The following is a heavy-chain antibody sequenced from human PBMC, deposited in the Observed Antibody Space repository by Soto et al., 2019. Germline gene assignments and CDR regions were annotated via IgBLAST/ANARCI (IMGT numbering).Heavy chain of an antibody. CDR1: GGTFSSYA. V-gene: IGHV1-69*13. CDR3: ARDRGYYDSSGLHWFDP. Sequence: SVKVSCKASGGTFSSYAISWVRQAPGQGLEWMGGIIPIFGTANYAQRFQGRVTITADESTSTAYMELSSLRSEDTAVYYCARDRGYYDSSGLHWFDPWGQGXLVTVYS. J-gene: IGHJ5*02. CDR2: IIPIFGTA. D-gene: IGHD3-22*01.